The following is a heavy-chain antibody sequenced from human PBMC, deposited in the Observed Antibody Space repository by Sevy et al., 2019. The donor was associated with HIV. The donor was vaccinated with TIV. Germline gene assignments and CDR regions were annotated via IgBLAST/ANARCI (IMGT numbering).Heavy chain of an antibody. J-gene: IGHJ5*02. D-gene: IGHD6-25*01. V-gene: IGHV1-24*01. CDR2: FDPEDGET. CDR1: GYTLTELS. CDR3: ATSSREQYSSGWFDP. Sequence: ASVKVPCKVSGYTLTELSMHWVRQAPGKGLEWMGGFDPEDGETIYAQKFQGRVTMTEDTSTDTAYMELSSLRSDDTAVYYCATSSREQYSSGWFDPWGQGTLVTVSS.